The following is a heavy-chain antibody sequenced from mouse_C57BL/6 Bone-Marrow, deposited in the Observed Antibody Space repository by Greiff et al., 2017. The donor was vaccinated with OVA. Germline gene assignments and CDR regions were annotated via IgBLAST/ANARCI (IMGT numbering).Heavy chain of an antibody. CDR2: INPNNGGT. V-gene: IGHV1-26*01. Sequence: VQLQQSGPALVQPGASVKISCTASGFTFTDYYMNWVHQSPGKSLDWIGDINPNNGGTSYNQKFKGQATLTVDKSSSTAYTEHRSLTSEDSAVYYCARPFTTVVAYYFDYWGQGTTLTVSA. D-gene: IGHD1-1*01. J-gene: IGHJ2*01. CDR1: GFTFTDYY. CDR3: ARPFTTVVAYYFDY.